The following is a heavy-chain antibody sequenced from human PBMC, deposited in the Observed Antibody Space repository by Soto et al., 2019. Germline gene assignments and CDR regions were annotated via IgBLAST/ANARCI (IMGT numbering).Heavy chain of an antibody. CDR2: VSPGNGNA. J-gene: IGHJ4*02. CDR1: GYTFTDYD. Sequence: QVQVVQSRAEVKKPGASVKVSCKTSGYTFTDYDINWVRQATGQGLEWMGWVSPGNGNAGYAPQFQGRVTMTSDTSISTVYMELSSLTSEDTAVYFCEVTTGYWGQGTIVTVSS. V-gene: IGHV1-8*01. D-gene: IGHD2-21*02. CDR3: EVTTGY.